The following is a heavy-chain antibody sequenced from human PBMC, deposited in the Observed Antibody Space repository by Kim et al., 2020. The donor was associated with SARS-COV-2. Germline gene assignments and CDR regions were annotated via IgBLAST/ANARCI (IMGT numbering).Heavy chain of an antibody. V-gene: IGHV3-9*01. CDR1: GFTFDDYA. CDR3: AKMSFGSGSYYNGTGYYYYGMDV. CDR2: ISWNSGSI. J-gene: IGHJ6*02. D-gene: IGHD3-10*01. Sequence: GGSLRLSCAASGFTFDDYAMHWVRQAPGKGLEWVSGISWNSGSIGYADSVKGRFTISRDNAKNSLYLQMNSLRAEDTALYYCAKMSFGSGSYYNGTGYYYYGMDVWGQGTTVTVSS.